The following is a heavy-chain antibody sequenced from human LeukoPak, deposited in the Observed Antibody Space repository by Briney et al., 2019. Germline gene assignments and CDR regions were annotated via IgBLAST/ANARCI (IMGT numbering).Heavy chain of an antibody. D-gene: IGHD6-13*01. Sequence: GASVKVSCKASGYTFTGYYMHWVRQAPGKGLECMGRINPNSGGTNYAQKFQGRVTMTRDTSISTAYMELSRLGSDDTAAYYCAKRGSSWYSGFDYWGQGTLVTVSS. V-gene: IGHV1-2*06. CDR2: INPNSGGT. CDR1: GYTFTGYY. J-gene: IGHJ4*02. CDR3: AKRGSSWYSGFDY.